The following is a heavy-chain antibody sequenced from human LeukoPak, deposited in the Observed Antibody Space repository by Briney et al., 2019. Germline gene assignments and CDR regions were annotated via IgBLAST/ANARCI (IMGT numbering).Heavy chain of an antibody. D-gene: IGHD1-26*01. Sequence: ASVKVSCKVSGYTLTELSMHWVPPAPGKGLEWMGGFYPEDGETIYAQKFQGRVTMTEDTSTDTAYMELSSLRSEDTAVYYCATAYSGSYGSYWYFDLWGRGTLVTVSS. CDR2: FYPEDGET. J-gene: IGHJ2*01. V-gene: IGHV1-24*01. CDR1: GYTLTELS. CDR3: ATAYSGSYGSYWYFDL.